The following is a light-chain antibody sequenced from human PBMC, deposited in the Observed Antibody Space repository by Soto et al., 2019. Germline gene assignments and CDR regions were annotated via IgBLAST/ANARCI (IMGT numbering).Light chain of an antibody. CDR3: QQYDNWPPAWT. V-gene: IGKV3D-15*01. J-gene: IGKJ1*01. Sequence: EIVMTQSPATLSVSPGERATLSCRASQSIDINLVWYQQKPGQSPRLLIFRASSRATGIPDRFSGSGSGTEFTLTISSLQSEDFAVYYCQQYDNWPPAWTFGQGTKVDIK. CDR1: QSIDIN. CDR2: RAS.